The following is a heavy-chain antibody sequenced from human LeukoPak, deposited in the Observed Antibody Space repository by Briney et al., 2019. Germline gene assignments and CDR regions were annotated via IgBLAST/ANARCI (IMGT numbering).Heavy chain of an antibody. D-gene: IGHD1-1*01. CDR3: ASSKRYNVFDY. Sequence: PSETLSLTCAVSGYSISSGYYWGWIRQPPGKGLEWIGSIYHSGSTYYNPSLKSRVTISVDTSKNQFSLKLSSVTAADTAVYYCASSKRYNVFDYWGQGTLVTVSS. CDR1: GYSISSGYY. V-gene: IGHV4-38-2*01. J-gene: IGHJ4*02. CDR2: IYHSGST.